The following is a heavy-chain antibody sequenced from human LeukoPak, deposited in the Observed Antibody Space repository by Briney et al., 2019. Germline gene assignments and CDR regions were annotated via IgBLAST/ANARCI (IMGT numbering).Heavy chain of an antibody. CDR2: VYDIGST. J-gene: IGHJ4*02. CDR1: GGSIGSHY. V-gene: IGHV4-59*08. D-gene: IGHD1-26*01. CDR3: ARHRSFSGSYRAIDY. Sequence: SETLSLTCTVSGGSIGSHYWTWIRQTPGKGLEWIGYVYDIGSTKYNPSLKSRVTISVDTSKNQFSLKLSSVTAADTAVYYCARHRSFSGSYRAIDYWGQGTLVTVSS.